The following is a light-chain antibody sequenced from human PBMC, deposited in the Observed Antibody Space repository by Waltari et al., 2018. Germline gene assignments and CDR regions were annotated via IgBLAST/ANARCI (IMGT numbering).Light chain of an antibody. CDR1: QSIMNY. Sequence: DLQMTQSPSALSASVGDRVTITCRASQSIMNYLNWYQQKPGKPPKVLIYGASSLQSGVPSRFSGSGSGTDFTLIINNLQPEDFAVYYCQQSYSTLVTFGQGTRLEIK. V-gene: IGKV1-39*01. J-gene: IGKJ5*01. CDR3: QQSYSTLVT. CDR2: GAS.